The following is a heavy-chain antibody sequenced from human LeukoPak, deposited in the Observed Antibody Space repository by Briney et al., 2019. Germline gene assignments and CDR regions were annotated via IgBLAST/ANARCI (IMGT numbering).Heavy chain of an antibody. J-gene: IGHJ4*02. CDR2: IYYSGST. CDR1: GGSFSGYY. Sequence: SETRSLTCAVYGGSFSGYYWSWIRQHPGKGLEWIAYIYYSGSTYYNPSLKSRVTISVDTSKNQFSLKLSSVTAADTAVYYCARYGRYNFDYWGQGTLVTVSS. CDR3: ARYGRYNFDY. V-gene: IGHV4-31*11. D-gene: IGHD3-10*01.